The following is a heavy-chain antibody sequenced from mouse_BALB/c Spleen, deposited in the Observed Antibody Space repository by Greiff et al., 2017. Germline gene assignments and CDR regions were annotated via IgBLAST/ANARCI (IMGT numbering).Heavy chain of an antibody. D-gene: IGHD1-1*01. J-gene: IGHJ4*01. CDR3: ARKIGSSYAMDY. Sequence: VQVVESGAELARPGASVKMSCKASGYTFTSYTMHWVKQRPGQGLEWIGYINPSSGYTNYNQKFKDKATLTADKSSSTAYMQLSSLTSEDSAVYYCARKIGSSYAMDYWGQGTSVTVSS. CDR2: INPSSGYT. V-gene: IGHV1-4*01. CDR1: GYTFTSYT.